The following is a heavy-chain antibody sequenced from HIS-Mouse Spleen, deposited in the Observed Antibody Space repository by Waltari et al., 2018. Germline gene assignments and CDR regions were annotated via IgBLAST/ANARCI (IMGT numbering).Heavy chain of an antibody. CDR1: GYTFTSYG. CDR3: AREITIFGVVKSGNWYFDL. J-gene: IGHJ2*01. CDR2: ISAYNGNT. V-gene: IGHV1-18*01. D-gene: IGHD3-3*01. Sequence: QVQLVQSGAEVKKPGASVKVSCKASGYTFTSYGISWVRQAPGQGLEWMGWISAYNGNTNEAQKVQGRVTMTTEPSTSTAYMELRSLRSDDTAVYYCAREITIFGVVKSGNWYFDLWGRGTLVTVSS.